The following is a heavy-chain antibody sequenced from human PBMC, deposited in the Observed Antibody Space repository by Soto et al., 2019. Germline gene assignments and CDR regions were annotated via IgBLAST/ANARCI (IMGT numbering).Heavy chain of an antibody. V-gene: IGHV1-46*04. CDR2: INPSGGST. D-gene: IGHD1-26*01. J-gene: IGHJ4*02. CDR3: ARQSSVVGGVYFDY. CDR1: GYTFSSYY. Sequence: ASVKVSCKASGYTFSSYYMHWVRQAPGQGLEWMGVINPSGGSTNYAQKLQGRVTMTRDTSTTTVYMELSSLTSEDTAVYYCARQSSVVGGVYFDYWGQGTLVTVSS.